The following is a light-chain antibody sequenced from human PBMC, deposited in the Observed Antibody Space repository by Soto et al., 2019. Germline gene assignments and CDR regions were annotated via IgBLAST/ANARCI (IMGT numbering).Light chain of an antibody. CDR2: AAS. CDR3: QKYNSAPPNT. J-gene: IGKJ3*01. CDR1: QGISNY. Sequence: DIQMTQSPSSLSASVGDRVTITCRASQGISNYLAWYQQKPGKVPKLLIYAASTLHSGVPSRFSGSGSGTDFTLTISRLQPEDVATYDCQKYNSAPPNTFGPGTKVDIK. V-gene: IGKV1-27*01.